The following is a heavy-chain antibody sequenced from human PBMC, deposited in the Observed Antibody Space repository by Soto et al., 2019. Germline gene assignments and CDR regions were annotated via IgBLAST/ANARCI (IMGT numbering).Heavy chain of an antibody. CDR1: GGSISSSNW. V-gene: IGHV4-4*02. CDR2: IYHSGST. Sequence: SETLSLTCAVSGGSISSSNWWSWVRQPPGKGLEWIGEIYHSGSTNYNPSLKSRVTISVDKSKNQFSLKLSSVTAADTAVYYYAAADRYYYGSGSYYKDYWGQGTLVTVSS. CDR3: AAADRYYYGSGSYYKDY. J-gene: IGHJ4*02. D-gene: IGHD3-10*01.